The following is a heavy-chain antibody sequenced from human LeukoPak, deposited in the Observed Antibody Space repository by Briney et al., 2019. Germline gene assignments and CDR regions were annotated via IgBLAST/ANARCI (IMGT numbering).Heavy chain of an antibody. J-gene: IGHJ4*02. Sequence: PGGSLRLSCAASGFTFSSYGMHWVRQAPGKGLEWVAVISYDGSNKYYADSVKGRFTISRDNSKNTLYLQMNSLRAEDTAVYYCAKLAARDYWGQGTLVTVYS. D-gene: IGHD6-6*01. CDR2: ISYDGSNK. V-gene: IGHV3-30*18. CDR3: AKLAARDY. CDR1: GFTFSSYG.